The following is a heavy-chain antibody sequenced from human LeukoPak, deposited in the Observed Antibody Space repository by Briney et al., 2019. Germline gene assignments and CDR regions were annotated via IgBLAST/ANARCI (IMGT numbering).Heavy chain of an antibody. V-gene: IGHV4-59*01. CDR3: ARAHSNNWHVDY. CDR2: VYYNGNS. J-gene: IGHJ4*02. D-gene: IGHD1-1*01. CDR1: GDSISGYY. Sequence: SETLSLTCTVSGDSISGYYWSWIRQPPGKGLEWIGYVYYNGNSDYNPSLKSRVSMSIDTSKNQLSLKLSSVTAADTAVYYCARAHSNNWHVDYWGQGTLVTVS.